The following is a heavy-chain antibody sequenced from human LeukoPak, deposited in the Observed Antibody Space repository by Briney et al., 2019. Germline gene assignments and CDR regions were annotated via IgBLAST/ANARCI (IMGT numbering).Heavy chain of an antibody. CDR1: GGSISSYY. Sequence: SETLSLTCTVSGGSISSYYWSWIRQPAGKGLEWIGRIYTSGSTNYNPSLKSRVTMSVDTSKNQFSLKLSSVTAADTAVYYCARDGAAWEVGYFDYWGQGTLVTVSS. CDR2: IYTSGST. V-gene: IGHV4-4*07. CDR3: ARDGAAWEVGYFDY. J-gene: IGHJ4*02. D-gene: IGHD1-26*01.